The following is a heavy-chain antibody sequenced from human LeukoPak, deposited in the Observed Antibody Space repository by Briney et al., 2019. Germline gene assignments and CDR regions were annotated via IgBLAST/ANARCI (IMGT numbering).Heavy chain of an antibody. D-gene: IGHD2-15*01. J-gene: IGHJ4*02. V-gene: IGHV3-23*01. Sequence: GGSLRLPYAPSGFTFNSYAMSWVRPAPGKGLEYVSGISVSDGKTYYADSVTGRFTISRDNSKNTLYLQMNSLRVEDTAVYYCAKVGPGAARDYWGQGTLVTVSS. CDR3: AKVGPGAARDY. CDR2: ISVSDGKT. CDR1: GFTFNSYA.